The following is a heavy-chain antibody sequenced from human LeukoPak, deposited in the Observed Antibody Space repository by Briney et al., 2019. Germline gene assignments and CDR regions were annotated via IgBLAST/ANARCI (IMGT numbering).Heavy chain of an antibody. CDR1: GYTFTSYG. J-gene: IGHJ5*02. D-gene: IGHD3-22*01. CDR3: ARDRSGYHRRKNWFDP. CDR2: ISAYNGNT. V-gene: IGHV1-18*01. Sequence: ASVKVSCKASGYTFTSYGISWVRQAPGQGLEWMGWISAYNGNTNYAQKLQGRVTMTTDTSTSTAYMELRSLRSDDTAVYYCARDRSGYHRRKNWFDPWGQGTLVTVSS.